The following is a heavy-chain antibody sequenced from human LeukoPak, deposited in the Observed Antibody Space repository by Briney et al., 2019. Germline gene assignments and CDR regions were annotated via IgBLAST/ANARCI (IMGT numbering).Heavy chain of an antibody. J-gene: IGHJ4*02. V-gene: IGHV3-11*01. CDR3: ARGDSSGVPDY. D-gene: IGHD3-22*01. CDR2: ISHSGSNL. CDR1: GFTFSDSF. Sequence: PGGSLRLSCAASGFTFSDSFINWIRQAPGQGLEWLSYISHSGSNLDYAESVRGRFTISRDNANHSLYLQINSLRAEDTAVYYCARGDSSGVPDYWGQGTLVTVSS.